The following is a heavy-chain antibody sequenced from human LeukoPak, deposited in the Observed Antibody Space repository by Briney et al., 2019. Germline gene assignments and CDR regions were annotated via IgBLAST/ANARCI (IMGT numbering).Heavy chain of an antibody. CDR3: AKDVVVLPAARYNWFDP. V-gene: IGHV3-23*01. Sequence: AGGSLRLSCAASGFTFSSYAMSWVRQAPGKGLEWVSAISGSGGSTYYADSVKGRFTISRDNSKNTLYLQMNSLRAEDTAVYYCAKDVVVLPAARYNWFDPWGQGTLVTVSS. J-gene: IGHJ5*02. D-gene: IGHD2-2*01. CDR1: GFTFSSYA. CDR2: ISGSGGST.